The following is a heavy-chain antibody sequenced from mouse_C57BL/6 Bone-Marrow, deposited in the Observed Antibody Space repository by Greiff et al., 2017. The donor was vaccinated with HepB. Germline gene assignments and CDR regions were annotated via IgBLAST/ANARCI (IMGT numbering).Heavy chain of an antibody. CDR1: GYTFTSYG. V-gene: IGHV1-81*01. Sequence: QVHVKQSGAELARPGASVKLSCKASGYTFTSYGISWVKQRTGQGLEWIGEIYPRSGNTYYNEKFKGKATLTADKSSSTAYMELRSLTSEDSAVYFCASGFWFAYWGQGTLVTVSA. J-gene: IGHJ3*01. CDR2: IYPRSGNT. CDR3: ASGFWFAY. D-gene: IGHD1-2*01.